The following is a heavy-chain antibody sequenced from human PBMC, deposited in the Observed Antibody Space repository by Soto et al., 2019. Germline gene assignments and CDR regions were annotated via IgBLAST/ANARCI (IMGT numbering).Heavy chain of an antibody. CDR2: FIPIFATS. J-gene: IGHJ5*02. V-gene: IGHV1-69*13. Sequence: SVKVSCKASGGPFKSFAITWVRQAPGQGLEWMGGFIPIFATSHYAQRLQGRVTITVDESTTTSYMELTSLTSEDTAVYYCTRADYSNDNWFDPWGQGTLVTVSS. CDR1: GGPFKSFA. D-gene: IGHD4-4*01. CDR3: TRADYSNDNWFDP.